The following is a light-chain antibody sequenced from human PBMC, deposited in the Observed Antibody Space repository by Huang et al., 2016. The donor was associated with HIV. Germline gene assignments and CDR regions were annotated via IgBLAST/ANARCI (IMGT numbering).Light chain of an antibody. CDR2: AAS. V-gene: IGKV1-9*01. J-gene: IGKJ3*01. Sequence: IQLTQSTSSLSVSVGDRVTITCRASQDISSYLAWYQQKPGKAPKLLIYAASTLESAVPSRFSGSGSGTGFTLTISNLQPEDFATYYCLQLNTYPGTFGPGTNVDV. CDR3: LQLNTYPGT. CDR1: QDISSY.